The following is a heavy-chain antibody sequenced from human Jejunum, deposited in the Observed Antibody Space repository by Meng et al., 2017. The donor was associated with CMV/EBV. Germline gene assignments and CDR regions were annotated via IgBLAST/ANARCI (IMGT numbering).Heavy chain of an antibody. V-gene: IGHV3-30*03. J-gene: IGHJ4*02. D-gene: IGHD3-22*01. CDR1: GFTFSSYG. CDR3: ARDPGKKWLYLDY. Sequence: SGFTFSSYGMHWVRQAPGKGREWVAVISYDGSIKYQADTVKGRFTISRDNSKNTLYLQMNSLRTEDTAVYYCARDPGKKWLYLDYWGQGTQVTVSS. CDR2: ISYDGSIK.